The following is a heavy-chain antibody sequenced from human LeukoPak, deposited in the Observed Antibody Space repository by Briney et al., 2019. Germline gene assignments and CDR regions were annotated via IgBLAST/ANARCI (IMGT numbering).Heavy chain of an antibody. J-gene: IGHJ4*02. D-gene: IGHD2-15*01. Sequence: PGGSRRLAWVASGFTLSTYWMHWVRQAPGEVLVWVSRINSDGSDTSYGDSVMVRFTISRDRAKNTMYLQMNSLRPEDTAVYYCARGNKWSFDSWGQGALVTVSS. CDR3: ARGNKWSFDS. CDR1: GFTLSTYW. V-gene: IGHV3-74*01. CDR2: INSDGSDT.